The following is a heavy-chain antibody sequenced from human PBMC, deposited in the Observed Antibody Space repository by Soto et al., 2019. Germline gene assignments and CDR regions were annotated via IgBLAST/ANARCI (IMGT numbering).Heavy chain of an antibody. D-gene: IGHD2-15*01. CDR2: IIPKFNTA. CDR1: GGTFTTYS. J-gene: IGHJ4*02. V-gene: IGHV1-69*08. CDR3: AAPPPGYCSDIRCYSAFNY. Sequence: SVKVSCKASGGTFTTYSINWVRQAPGQGLEWMGRIIPKFNTANYAQRFQGRVTITADKSTNTAYMELSSLRSDDTAVYYCAAPPPGYCSDIRCYSAFNYWGQGSLVTVSS.